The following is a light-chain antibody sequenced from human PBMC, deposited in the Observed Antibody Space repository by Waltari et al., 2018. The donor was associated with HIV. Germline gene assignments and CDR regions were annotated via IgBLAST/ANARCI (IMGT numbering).Light chain of an antibody. J-gene: IGLJ1*01. CDR3: CSYAGSSVYV. CDR2: EGS. CDR1: SSDVGSYTL. Sequence: QSALTQPASVSGSHGQSIPISCTGTSSDVGSYTLDSWYRQLPGVAPKLMIYEGSKRPSGVSTRFSDSKSGNTASLTISGLQAEDEADYYCCSYAGSSVYVFGSGTEVAVL. V-gene: IGLV2-23*01.